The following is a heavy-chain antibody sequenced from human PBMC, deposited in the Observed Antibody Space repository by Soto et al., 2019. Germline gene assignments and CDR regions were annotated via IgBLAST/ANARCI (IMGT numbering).Heavy chain of an antibody. J-gene: IGHJ4*02. CDR3: AKLRFLAWSRDY. CDR2: IKQDGREK. Sequence: EVQLVESGGGLVQPGGSLRLSCADSGFTFSRYWMICVRQAPGKGLEWVANIKQDGREKYYVDSVKGRFTISRDNAKSSLYLQMNRLRAQDTAVYYCAKLRFLAWSRDYWGQGTLVTVSS. V-gene: IGHV3-7*03. CDR1: GFTFSRYW. D-gene: IGHD3-3*01.